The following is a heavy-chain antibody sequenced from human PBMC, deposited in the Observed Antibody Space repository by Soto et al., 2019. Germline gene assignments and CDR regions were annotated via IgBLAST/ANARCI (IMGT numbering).Heavy chain of an antibody. CDR2: ILVDGRT. CDR1: GFICSSYD. D-gene: IGHD3-9*01. J-gene: IGHJ3*02. V-gene: IGHV3-23*01. Sequence: PGGSLRLSCAASGFICSSYDMSWVRQAPGKGLEWVSTILVDGRTFYVDSVKGRFTISRDTSQNTVYLQMNSLTAGDTALYYCAKATATGRGAFDICGQGTMVTVSS. CDR3: AKATATGRGAFDI.